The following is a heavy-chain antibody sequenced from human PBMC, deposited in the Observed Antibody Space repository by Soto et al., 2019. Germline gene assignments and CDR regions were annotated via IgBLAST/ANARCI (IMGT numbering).Heavy chain of an antibody. D-gene: IGHD3-3*01. V-gene: IGHV3-9*01. Sequence: GGSLRLSCAGSGFIFEDYGIHWVRQAPGKGLEWVAGISWNSETIAYADSVKGRFTISRDNTKNSLYLEMNNVRTEDTALYYCAKVGSFAVVEFEHWGQGAQVTVSS. CDR2: ISWNSETI. J-gene: IGHJ4*02. CDR3: AKVGSFAVVEFEH. CDR1: GFIFEDYG.